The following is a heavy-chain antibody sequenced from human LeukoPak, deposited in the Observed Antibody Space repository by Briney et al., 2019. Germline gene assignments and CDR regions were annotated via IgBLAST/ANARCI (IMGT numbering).Heavy chain of an antibody. CDR1: GFTFSSYG. Sequence: PGGSLRLSCAASGFTFSSYGMHWVRPAPGKGLEWVAFIRYDGSNKYYADSVKGRFTISRGNSKNTLYLQMNSLRAEDTAVYYCAKGFPAIAAAGHTFDYWGQGTLVTVSS. D-gene: IGHD6-13*01. CDR3: AKGFPAIAAAGHTFDY. V-gene: IGHV3-30*02. J-gene: IGHJ4*02. CDR2: IRYDGSNK.